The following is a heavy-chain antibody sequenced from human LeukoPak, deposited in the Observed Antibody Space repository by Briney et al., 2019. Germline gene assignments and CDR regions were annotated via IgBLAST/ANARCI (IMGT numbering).Heavy chain of an antibody. D-gene: IGHD6-13*01. CDR2: ISGSGGST. Sequence: GGSLRPSCAASGFTFSSYAMSWVRQAPGRGLEWVSAISGSGGSTYYADSVKGRFTISRDNSKNTLYLQMNSLRAEDTAVYYCAKGSSSSWYPVYYYYYMDVWGKGTTVTVSS. V-gene: IGHV3-23*01. J-gene: IGHJ6*03. CDR3: AKGSSSSWYPVYYYYYMDV. CDR1: GFTFSSYA.